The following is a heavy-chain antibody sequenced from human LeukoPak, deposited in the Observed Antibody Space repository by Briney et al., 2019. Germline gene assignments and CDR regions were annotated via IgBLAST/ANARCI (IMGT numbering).Heavy chain of an antibody. J-gene: IGHJ4*02. CDR3: ARALTTLTYEGY. V-gene: IGHV3-21*01. Sequence: GGSLRLSCAASGFTFSSYWMHWVRQAPGKGLEWVSSISGSNSYIFYADSVKGRFTVSRDNAKDSLYLQMNSLRAEDTAVYYCARALTTLTYEGYWGQGTLVTVSS. CDR2: ISGSNSYI. CDR1: GFTFSSYW. D-gene: IGHD1-1*01.